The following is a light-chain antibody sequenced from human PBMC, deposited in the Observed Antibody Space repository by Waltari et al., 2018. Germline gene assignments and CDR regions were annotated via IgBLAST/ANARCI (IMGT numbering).Light chain of an antibody. CDR3: QQYYSEPLFT. CDR2: AVS. CDR1: QDISKS. Sequence: DIQVTQSPSSLSASVGDRVSITCRASQDISKSVAWYQQRPGKAPKLLLTAVSRLEKGVPSRFSGRGSGTVYTLTISRLQPEDFANYYCQQYYSEPLFTFGQGTELELK. V-gene: IGKV1-NL1*01. J-gene: IGKJ2*01.